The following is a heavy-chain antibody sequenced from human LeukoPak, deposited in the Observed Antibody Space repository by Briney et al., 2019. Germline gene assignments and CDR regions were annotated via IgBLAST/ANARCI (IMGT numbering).Heavy chain of an antibody. D-gene: IGHD2-2*01. J-gene: IGHJ3*02. V-gene: IGHV1-2*04. CDR3: AEVQRYQLLPGAFDI. Sequence: GASVKVSCKASGYTFTGYYMHWVRQAPGQGLEWMGWINPNSGGTNYAQKFQGWVTMTRDTSISTAYMELSRLRSDDTAVYYCAEVQRYQLLPGAFDIWGQGTMVTVSS. CDR2: INPNSGGT. CDR1: GYTFTGYY.